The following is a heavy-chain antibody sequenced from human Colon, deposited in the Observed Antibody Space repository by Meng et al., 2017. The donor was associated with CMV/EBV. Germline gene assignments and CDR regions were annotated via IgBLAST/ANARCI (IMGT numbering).Heavy chain of an antibody. Sequence: SVKVSCKASGGTLSIYAINWVRQAPGQGLEWMGGIIPKLGIVNYAQRFQDRVTITADKSTDTVYMDLSSLRYGDTAVYYCARERRTIYGVTYYYYYYGLDVWGQGTTVTVSS. V-gene: IGHV1-69*10. CDR3: ARERRTIYGVTYYYYYYGLDV. CDR1: GGTLSIYA. CDR2: IIPKLGIV. D-gene: IGHD3-3*01. J-gene: IGHJ6*02.